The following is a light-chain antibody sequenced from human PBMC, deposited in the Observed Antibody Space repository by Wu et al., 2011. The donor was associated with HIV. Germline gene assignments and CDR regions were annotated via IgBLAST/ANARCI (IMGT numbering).Light chain of an antibody. J-gene: IGKJ1*01. CDR2: GAS. CDR3: QQYNNWPPWT. Sequence: ETVMTQSPVTLSVSPGERVTLSCRTSQRVGTNLAWYQQKPGQAPRLLIFGASTRATGIPVRFSGSGSGTEFTLTISSLQSEDSAVYYCQQYNNWPPWTFGQGTKVKSN. CDR1: QRVGTN. V-gene: IGKV3-15*01.